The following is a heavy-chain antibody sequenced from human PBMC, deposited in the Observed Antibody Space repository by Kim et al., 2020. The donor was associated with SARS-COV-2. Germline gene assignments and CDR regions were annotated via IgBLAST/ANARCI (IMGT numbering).Heavy chain of an antibody. CDR1: GFIFSTYS. D-gene: IGHD3-10*01. J-gene: IGHJ4*02. V-gene: IGHV3-48*02. Sequence: GGSLRLSCAASGFIFSTYSMFWVRQAPGKGLEWVSYISVGSATIYYADSVKGRFTTSRDDAKSSLFLQLNSLRDEDTAVYYCARHRHYGSGTYYPPQHYFDYWGQGTLVTVSS. CDR2: ISVGSATI. CDR3: ARHRHYGSGTYYPPQHYFDY.